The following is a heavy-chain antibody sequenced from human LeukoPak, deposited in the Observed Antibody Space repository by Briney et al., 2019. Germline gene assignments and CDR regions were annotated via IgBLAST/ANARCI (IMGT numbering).Heavy chain of an antibody. CDR2: KSYDGSNK. CDR1: GFTFTSYA. J-gene: IGHJ5*02. V-gene: IGHV3-30*04. D-gene: IGHD6-19*01. CDR3: ARGKSVAGTGSYWFDP. Sequence: PGRSLRLSCAASGFTFTSYAMHWVRQAPGKGLEWVAVKSYDGSNKYYADSVKGRFTISRDNSKNTLYLQMNSLRAEDTAVYYCARGKSVAGTGSYWFDPWGQGTLVTVSS.